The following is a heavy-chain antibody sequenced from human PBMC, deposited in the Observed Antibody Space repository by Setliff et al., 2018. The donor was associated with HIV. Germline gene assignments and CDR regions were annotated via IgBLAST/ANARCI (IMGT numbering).Heavy chain of an antibody. V-gene: IGHV3-7*01. J-gene: IGHJ4*02. CDR1: GFTFSTYW. Sequence: PGGSLRLSCAASGFTFSTYWMGWVRQAPGKGLEWVANIKQDGNERKYVDSVKGRFTISRDNAKKTLDLQLNSLRVEDTAVYYCARDPASRDYYAQFDHWGQGALVTVSS. CDR2: IKQDGNER. D-gene: IGHD3-22*01. CDR3: ARDPASRDYYAQFDH.